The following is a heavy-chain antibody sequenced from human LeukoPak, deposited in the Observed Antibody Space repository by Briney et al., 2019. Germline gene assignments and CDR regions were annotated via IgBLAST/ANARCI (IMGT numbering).Heavy chain of an antibody. Sequence: SETLSLTCIVSGYSISSGYYWGWIRQSPGKGLEWIASIYHSGSTYYNPSLKSRVTMSVDTSKNHFSLKLTSVTAADTAVYYCAAIQGSFDYWGQGTLVTASS. D-gene: IGHD2-15*01. J-gene: IGHJ4*02. CDR2: IYHSGST. CDR1: GYSISSGYY. V-gene: IGHV4-38-2*02. CDR3: AAIQGSFDY.